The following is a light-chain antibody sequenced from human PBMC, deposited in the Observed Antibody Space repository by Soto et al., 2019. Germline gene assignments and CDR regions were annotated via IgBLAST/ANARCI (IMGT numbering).Light chain of an antibody. CDR2: GAS. Sequence: EIVLTQSPDTLYVSPGERAHLXCRASQSVRTKLAWYQQKAGQAPRLLIYGASTRATGIPDRFSGSGSGTDFTLTISSLEPEDFAVYYCQQRYNWPLTFGGGTKVDIK. CDR1: QSVRTK. CDR3: QQRYNWPLT. V-gene: IGKV3-11*01. J-gene: IGKJ4*01.